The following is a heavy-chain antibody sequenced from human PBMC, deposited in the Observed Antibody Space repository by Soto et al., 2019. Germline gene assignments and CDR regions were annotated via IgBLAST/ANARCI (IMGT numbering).Heavy chain of an antibody. CDR2: INPSGGST. V-gene: IGHV1-46*01. J-gene: IGHJ5*02. CDR1: GYTFTSYY. CDR3: ASAPDGYCSGGSCQGFDP. Sequence: ASVKVSCKASGYTFTSYYMHWVRQAPGQGLEWMGIINPSGGSTSYAQKSQGRVTMTRDTSTSTVSMELSSLRSEDTAVYYCASAPDGYCSGGSCQGFDPWGQGTLVTVSS. D-gene: IGHD2-15*01.